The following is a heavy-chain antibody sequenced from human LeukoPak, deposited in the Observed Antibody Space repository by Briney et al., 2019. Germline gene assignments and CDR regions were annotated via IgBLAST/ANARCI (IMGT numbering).Heavy chain of an antibody. CDR3: ARDELRYFDWLPSYYYYGMDV. V-gene: IGHV3-66*01. J-gene: IGHJ6*02. Sequence: GGSLRLSCAASGLTVGDNYMSWVRQSPGKGLEWLSVIYSSGAAYYADSVTGRFTISRDNSKNTLPLQMNSLRVEDTAVYYCARDELRYFDWLPSYYYYGMDVWGQGTTVTVSS. CDR1: GLTVGDNY. D-gene: IGHD3-9*01. CDR2: IYSSGAA.